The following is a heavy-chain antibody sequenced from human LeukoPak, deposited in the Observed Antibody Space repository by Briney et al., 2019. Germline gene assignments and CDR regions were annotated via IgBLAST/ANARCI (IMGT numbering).Heavy chain of an antibody. CDR1: GGSISSGDYY. Sequence: SETLSLTCTVSGGSISSGDYYWSWIRQPPGKGLEWIGYIYYSGSTYYNPSLKSRVTISVDTSKNQFSLKLSSVTAADTAVYCCAREWFGEGSWFDPWGQGTLVTVSS. J-gene: IGHJ5*02. CDR2: IYYSGST. CDR3: AREWFGEGSWFDP. D-gene: IGHD3-10*01. V-gene: IGHV4-30-4*01.